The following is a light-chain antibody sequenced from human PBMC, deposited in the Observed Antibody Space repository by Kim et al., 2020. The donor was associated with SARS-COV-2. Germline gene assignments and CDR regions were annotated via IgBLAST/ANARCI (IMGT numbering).Light chain of an antibody. V-gene: IGLV1-47*01. CDR1: SSNIGSQS. J-gene: IGLJ3*02. CDR3: ASWDDSLSGRV. CDR2: GNN. Sequence: GQRVTNSCSGSSSNIGSQSVYWYQHLPGTAPKVLIYGNNQRSSGVPDRFSGSKSGTSASLAITGLRSEDEADYYCASWDDSLSGRVFGGGTQLTVL.